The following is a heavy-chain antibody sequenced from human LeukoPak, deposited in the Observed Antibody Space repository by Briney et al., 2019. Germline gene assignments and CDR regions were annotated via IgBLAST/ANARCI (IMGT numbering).Heavy chain of an antibody. CDR1: GYTFTTYG. D-gene: IGHD1-1*01. Sequence: GASVKVSCKASGYTFTTYGISWVRQAPGQGLEWMGWVSGNNGNTNYAQKLQGRVTMTTDTSTNTAYMELSSLRSDDTAVYYCARDFYHSGTNWYDVFDFWGQGTMVTVSS. CDR3: ARDFYHSGTNWYDVFDF. J-gene: IGHJ3*01. CDR2: VSGNNGNT. V-gene: IGHV1-18*01.